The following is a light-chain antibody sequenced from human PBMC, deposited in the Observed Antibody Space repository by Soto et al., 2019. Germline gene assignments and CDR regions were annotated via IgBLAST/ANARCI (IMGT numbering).Light chain of an antibody. CDR2: QVS. CDR3: MQGTYWPWT. J-gene: IGKJ1*01. CDR1: QSLVHSSGNTY. Sequence: DVVMTQSPLSLPVTLGQPASISCRSSQSLVHSSGNTYLNWFLQRPGHSPRRLIYQVSNRDSGVPDRFSGSGSGIDFTLKISRVEADDVGVYSCMQGTYWPWTFGQGTRVEI. V-gene: IGKV2-30*02.